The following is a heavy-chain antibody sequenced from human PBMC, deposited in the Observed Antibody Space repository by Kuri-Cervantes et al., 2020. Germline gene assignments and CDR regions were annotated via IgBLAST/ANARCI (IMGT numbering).Heavy chain of an antibody. V-gene: IGHV4-59*11. CDR2: IYNSGGT. D-gene: IGHD3-22*01. CDR3: AKYYYDSSGWWLDAFDI. CDR1: GGSISSHY. J-gene: IGHJ3*02. Sequence: SETLSLTCTVSGGSISSHYWSWIRQPPGKGLEWFGFIYNSGGTNYNPSLKSRVTISVDTSKNQFSLKLSSVTAADTAVYYCAKYYYDSSGWWLDAFDIWGQGTMVTVSS.